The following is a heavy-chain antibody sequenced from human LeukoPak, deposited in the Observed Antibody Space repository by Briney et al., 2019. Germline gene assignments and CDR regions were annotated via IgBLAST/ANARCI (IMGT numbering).Heavy chain of an antibody. CDR1: GFTFSSYW. Sequence: GGSLRLSCAASGFTFSSYWMSWVRQAPGKGLEWVANIKQDGSEKYYVDSVKGRFTISRDNAKNSLYLQMNSLRAEDTAVYYCARDPWHRGGDCYFDYWGQGTLVTVSS. CDR2: IKQDGSEK. J-gene: IGHJ4*02. CDR3: ARDPWHRGGDCYFDY. V-gene: IGHV3-7*01. D-gene: IGHD2-21*02.